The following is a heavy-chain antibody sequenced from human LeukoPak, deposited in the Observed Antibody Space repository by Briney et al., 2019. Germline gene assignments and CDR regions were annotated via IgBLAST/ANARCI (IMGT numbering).Heavy chain of an antibody. D-gene: IGHD2-15*01. J-gene: IGHJ4*02. Sequence: PSETLSLTCAVDGGSFSGYYWSWIRQPPGKGLEWIGEINHSGSTNYNPSLKSRVTISVDTSKNQFSLKLSSVTAADTAVYYCARAKCSGGSCYLVYFDYWGQGTLVTVSS. CDR2: INHSGST. V-gene: IGHV4-34*01. CDR1: GGSFSGYY. CDR3: ARAKCSGGSCYLVYFDY.